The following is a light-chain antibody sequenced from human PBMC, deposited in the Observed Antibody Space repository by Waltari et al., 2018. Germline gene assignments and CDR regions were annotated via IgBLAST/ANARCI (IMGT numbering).Light chain of an antibody. CDR1: QSISSN. J-gene: IGKJ4*01. CDR2: GAS. Sequence: EIVMTQSPVTLSVSPGERATPSCRAIQSISSNLSWYHQKPGQSPRLLIHGASTRATGIPARFSGSGSGTDFTLTISSLQSEDFAVYFCQQYNTWPTFGGGTKVEIK. CDR3: QQYNTWPT. V-gene: IGKV3-15*01.